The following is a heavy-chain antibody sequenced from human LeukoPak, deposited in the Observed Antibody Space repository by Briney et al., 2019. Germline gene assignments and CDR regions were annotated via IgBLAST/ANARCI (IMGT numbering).Heavy chain of an antibody. D-gene: IGHD5-18*01. CDR1: GFTFSSYA. CDR3: AKDLGGYNYGPGDVFDS. Sequence: GGSLRLSCAASGFTFSSYAMSWVRQPPGKGLEWVSAINKSGSNTYYPDSVKGGFTTSRDNSKNTIYLQMKTLRAHDTAVYYCAKDLGGYNYGPGDVFDSWGEGTLVTLSS. J-gene: IGHJ4*02. CDR2: INKSGSNT. V-gene: IGHV3-23*05.